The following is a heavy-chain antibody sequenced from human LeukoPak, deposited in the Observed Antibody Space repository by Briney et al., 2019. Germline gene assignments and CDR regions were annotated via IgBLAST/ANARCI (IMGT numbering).Heavy chain of an antibody. Sequence: GGSLRLSCAASGHTFSSYWMSWVRQAPGRGLEWVANIKQDGSEKYYVDSVKGRFTISRDNAKNSLYLQMNSLRAEDTAVNYCAREIGHDYGDAFDIWGQGTMVTVSS. CDR2: IKQDGSEK. V-gene: IGHV3-7*01. J-gene: IGHJ3*02. CDR3: AREIGHDYGDAFDI. CDR1: GHTFSSYW. D-gene: IGHD4-17*01.